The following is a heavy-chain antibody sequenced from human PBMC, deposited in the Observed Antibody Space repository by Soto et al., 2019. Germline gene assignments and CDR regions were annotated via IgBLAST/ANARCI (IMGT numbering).Heavy chain of an antibody. CDR2: IKTDGTYT. CDR3: ARPKGAAYSAFDV. D-gene: IGHD2-21*01. V-gene: IGHV3-74*01. CDR1: GFTVSNHW. J-gene: IGHJ3*01. Sequence: EVQLVESGGGLVQPGGSLTLSCAASGFTVSNHWMHWVRQAPGKGLESISRIKTDGTYTDYADSVKGRFTISRDNAKNMLYLQMDSLGPEDTAVYYCARPKGAAYSAFDVWGQGTVVTVSS.